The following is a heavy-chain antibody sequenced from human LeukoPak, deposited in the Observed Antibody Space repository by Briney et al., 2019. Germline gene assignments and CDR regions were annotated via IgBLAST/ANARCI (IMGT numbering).Heavy chain of an antibody. CDR3: AGKLYGSGSLYYYYYYGMDV. Sequence: GGSLRLSCAASGFTFSSYEMNWVRQAPGKGLEWVSYISSSGSTIYYADSMKGRFTISRDNAKNSLYLQMNSLRAEDTAVYYCAGKLYGSGSLYYYYYYGMDVWGQGTTVTVSS. J-gene: IGHJ6*02. CDR2: ISSSGSTI. CDR1: GFTFSSYE. V-gene: IGHV3-48*03. D-gene: IGHD3-10*01.